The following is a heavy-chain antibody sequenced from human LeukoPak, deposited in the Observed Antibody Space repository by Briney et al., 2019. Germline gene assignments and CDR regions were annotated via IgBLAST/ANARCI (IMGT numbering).Heavy chain of an antibody. Sequence: SETLSLTCTVSGGSISSGSYYWSWIRQPAGKGLEWIGRIYTSGSTNYNPSLKSRVTISVDTSKNQFSLKLSSVTAADTAVYYCARGLEMATIGNYFDYWGQGTLVTVSS. J-gene: IGHJ4*02. CDR3: ARGLEMATIGNYFDY. CDR1: GGSISSGSYY. CDR2: IYTSGST. V-gene: IGHV4-61*02. D-gene: IGHD5-24*01.